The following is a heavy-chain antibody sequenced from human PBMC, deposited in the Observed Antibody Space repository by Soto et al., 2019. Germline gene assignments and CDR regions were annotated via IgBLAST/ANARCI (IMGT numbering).Heavy chain of an antibody. D-gene: IGHD3-10*01. CDR2: VDREGSST. CDR1: GFTFNNYW. J-gene: IGHJ4*02. Sequence: GGSLRLSCAASGFTFNNYWMHWVRQGPGRGPEWVSRVDREGSSTTYADSVKGRFTISRDNAKNTLYLQMSSLRVEDTAVYYCARVGGGSGNYDYWGQGTQVTVSS. V-gene: IGHV3-74*03. CDR3: ARVGGGSGNYDY.